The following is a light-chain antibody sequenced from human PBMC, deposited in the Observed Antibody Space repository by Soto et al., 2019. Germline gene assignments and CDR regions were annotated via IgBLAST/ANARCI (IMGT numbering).Light chain of an antibody. Sequence: EIVLTQAPDTLSLSPGERASLFGRASQSLSIGSLAWYQQKPGQAPRLLIYAASTRHTGIPDRFNGSGSGTDFVLTINRLEPEDFAVYYCQQYDGAPLTLGPGTKVDIK. CDR3: QQYDGAPLT. CDR2: AAS. CDR1: QSLSIGS. V-gene: IGKV3-20*01. J-gene: IGKJ3*01.